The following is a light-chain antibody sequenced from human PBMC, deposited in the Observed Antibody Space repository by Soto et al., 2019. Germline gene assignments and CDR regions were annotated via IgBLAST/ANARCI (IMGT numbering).Light chain of an antibody. Sequence: EIVLTQSPATLSLSPWGRATLSCRASQSVSLSLAWYQLRPGQPPRLLIYGASTRATDIPARFSGSGSGTDFTLTISSLQSEDFAVYFCQQYHIWPSWTFGQGTKVDIK. CDR1: QSVSLS. V-gene: IGKV3-15*01. J-gene: IGKJ1*01. CDR3: QQYHIWPSWT. CDR2: GAS.